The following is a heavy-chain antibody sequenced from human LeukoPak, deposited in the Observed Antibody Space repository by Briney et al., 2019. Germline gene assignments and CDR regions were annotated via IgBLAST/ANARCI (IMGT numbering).Heavy chain of an antibody. V-gene: IGHV3-49*04. CDR3: TRDPEGIGIDVLFDY. Sequence: GGSLRLSCTASGFTFGDYAINWVRQAPGRGLEWVGFIRSITYGGTTEYAASVKGRFIISRDDSKSIAYLQMNSLKTEDTAVYYCTRDPEGIGIDVLFDYWGQGTLVTVSS. CDR2: IRSITYGGTT. CDR1: GFTFGDYA. J-gene: IGHJ4*02. D-gene: IGHD1-14*01.